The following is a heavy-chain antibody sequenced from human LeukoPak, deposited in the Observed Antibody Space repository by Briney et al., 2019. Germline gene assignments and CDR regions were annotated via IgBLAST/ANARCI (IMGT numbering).Heavy chain of an antibody. CDR3: ARAQGSYYHYYMDV. CDR2: INPSGGSP. V-gene: IGHV1-46*01. J-gene: IGHJ6*03. CDR1: GYTFTSYH. Sequence: ASVKVSCKASGYTFTSYHLHWVRQAPGQGLEWMGLINPSGGSPNYAQKFQGRVTMTRDMSTSTVNMELSSLRSEDTAVYYCARAQGSYYHYYMDVWGKGTTVTVSS. D-gene: IGHD1-26*01.